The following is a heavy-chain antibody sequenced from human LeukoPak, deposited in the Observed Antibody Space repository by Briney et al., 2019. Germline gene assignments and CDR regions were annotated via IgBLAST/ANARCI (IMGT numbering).Heavy chain of an antibody. V-gene: IGHV6-1*01. CDR3: ALSRGVQLERRRGPNWFDP. Sequence: SQTLSLTCAISGDSVSSNSAAWNWIRQSPSRGLEWLGRTYYRSKWYNDYAVSVKSRITINPDTSKNQFSLQLNSVTPEDTAVYYCALSRGVQLERRRGPNWFDPWGQGTLVTVSS. D-gene: IGHD1-1*01. CDR1: GDSVSSNSAA. CDR2: TYYRSKWYN. J-gene: IGHJ5*02.